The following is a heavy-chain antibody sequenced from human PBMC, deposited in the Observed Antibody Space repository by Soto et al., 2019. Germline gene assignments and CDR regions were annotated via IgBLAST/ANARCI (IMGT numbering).Heavy chain of an antibody. Sequence: QVQLVQSGAEVKKPGSSVNVSCKASGGTFSSYAISWVRQAPGQGLEWMGGIIPIFGTANYAQKFQGRVTITADESTSTAYMELSSLRAEDTAVYYCARDWGYSSSSEDYYYGMDVWGQGTTVTVSS. J-gene: IGHJ6*02. D-gene: IGHD6-6*01. CDR3: ARDWGYSSSSEDYYYGMDV. CDR2: IIPIFGTA. V-gene: IGHV1-69*01. CDR1: GGTFSSYA.